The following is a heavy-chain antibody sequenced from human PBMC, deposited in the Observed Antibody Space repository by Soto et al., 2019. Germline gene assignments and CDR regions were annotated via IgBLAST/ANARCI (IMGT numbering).Heavy chain of an antibody. CDR2: VKPSTGDT. J-gene: IGHJ4*02. Sequence: ASVKVSCKAAGYTFTGYYIHWVRQAPGQGLEWMGWVKPSTGDTDYAQKFQGRVTMTRDTSDNTAYMQVNSLRTDDTAVYYCAGDLYGSAWYFFDHWGQGTPVTVSS. CDR1: GYTFTGYY. V-gene: IGHV1-2*02. CDR3: AGDLYGSAWYFFDH. D-gene: IGHD6-13*01.